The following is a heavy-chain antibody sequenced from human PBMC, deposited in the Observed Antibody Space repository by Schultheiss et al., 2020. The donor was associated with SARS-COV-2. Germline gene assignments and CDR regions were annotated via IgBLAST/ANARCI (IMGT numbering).Heavy chain of an antibody. Sequence: TLSLTCAVSGGSISSSNWWSWVRQPPGKGLEWIGEIYHSGSTNYNPSLKSRVTISVDKSKNQFSLKLSSVTAADTAVYYCARRDMVVAAGLDYWGQGTLVTVSS. CDR2: IYHSGST. V-gene: IGHV4-4*02. CDR1: GGSISSSNW. CDR3: ARRDMVVAAGLDY. J-gene: IGHJ4*02. D-gene: IGHD2-15*01.